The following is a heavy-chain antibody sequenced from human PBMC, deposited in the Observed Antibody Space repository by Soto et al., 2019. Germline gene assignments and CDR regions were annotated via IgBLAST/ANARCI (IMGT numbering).Heavy chain of an antibody. D-gene: IGHD2-8*02. V-gene: IGHV4-34*01. CDR1: GGSFSGYY. CDR2: INHSGST. J-gene: IGHJ4*02. CDR3: ARDKITGLFDY. Sequence: QVQLQQWGAGLLNPSETLSLTCAVYGGSFSGYYWTRIRQPPGTGLEWIGEINHSGSTNYNPSLKRRVTTSVDTSKNQFSLKLTAVTAAVSAVYCCARDKITGLFDYWGQGTLVTVSS.